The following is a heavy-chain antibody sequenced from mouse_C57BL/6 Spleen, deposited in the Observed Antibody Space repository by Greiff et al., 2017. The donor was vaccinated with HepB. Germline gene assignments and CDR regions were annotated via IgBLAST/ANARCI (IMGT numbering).Heavy chain of an antibody. D-gene: IGHD4-1*01. CDR1: GYAFSSSW. Sequence: VQLQESGPELVKPGASVKISCKASGYAFSSSWMNWVKQRPGKGLEWIGRIYPGDGDTNYNGKFKGKATLTADKSSSTAYMQLSSLTSEDSAVYFCARWDWDQDYWGQGTTLTVSS. CDR3: ARWDWDQDY. CDR2: IYPGDGDT. J-gene: IGHJ2*01. V-gene: IGHV1-82*01.